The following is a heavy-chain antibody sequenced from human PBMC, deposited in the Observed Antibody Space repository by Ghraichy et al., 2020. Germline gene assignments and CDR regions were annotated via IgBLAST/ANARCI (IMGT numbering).Heavy chain of an antibody. D-gene: IGHD3-3*01. CDR3: ARVVTIFGVATDAFDI. V-gene: IGHV4-59*01. J-gene: IGHJ3*02. Sequence: SETLSLTCTVSGGSISSYYWSWIRQPPGKGLEWIGYIYYSGSTNYNPSLKSRVTISVDTSKNQFSLKLSSVTAADTAVYYCARVVTIFGVATDAFDIWGQGTMVTVSS. CDR2: IYYSGST. CDR1: GGSISSYY.